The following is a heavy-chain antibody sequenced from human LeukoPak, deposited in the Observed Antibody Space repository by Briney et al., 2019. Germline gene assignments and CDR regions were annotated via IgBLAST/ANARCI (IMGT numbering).Heavy chain of an antibody. D-gene: IGHD2-2*01. CDR2: INTDLSST. CDR3: ARVGYCSSGICYGMDV. CDR1: GLTFSNYW. J-gene: IGHJ6*02. V-gene: IGHV3-74*01. Sequence: GGSLRLSCAASGLTFSNYWMHWVRQAPGKGLVWVSRINTDLSSTSYADSVKGRFTISRDNAKNTVYLQMNSLRAEDTAVYYCARVGYCSSGICYGMDVWGPGTTVTVSS.